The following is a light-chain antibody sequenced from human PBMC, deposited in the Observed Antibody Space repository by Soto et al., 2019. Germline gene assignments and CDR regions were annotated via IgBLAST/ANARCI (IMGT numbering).Light chain of an antibody. J-gene: IGLJ2*01. V-gene: IGLV1-47*02. CDR1: SSNIGSNY. Sequence: QSVLTQPPSASGTPGQRVTISCSGSSSNIGSNYVYWYQQLPGTAPKLLIYSNNQRPSGVPDRFSGSKSGTSASLAISGLRSEDEADYYCAAWDDSLSVHVVFGGGTKVTVL. CDR3: AAWDDSLSVHVV. CDR2: SNN.